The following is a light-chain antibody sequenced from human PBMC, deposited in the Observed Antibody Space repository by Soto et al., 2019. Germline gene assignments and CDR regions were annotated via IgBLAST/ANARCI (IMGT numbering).Light chain of an antibody. CDR2: LNSDGSH. V-gene: IGLV4-69*01. CDR3: QTWGTGTVV. J-gene: IGLJ2*01. Sequence: QPVLTQSPSASASLGASVKFTCTLSSGHNNNAVAWHQQQPEKGPRYLMKLNSDGSHSKGDGIPDRFSGSSSGAERHLTISSLQSEDEAEYYCQTWGTGTVVFGGGTKLTVL. CDR1: SGHNNNA.